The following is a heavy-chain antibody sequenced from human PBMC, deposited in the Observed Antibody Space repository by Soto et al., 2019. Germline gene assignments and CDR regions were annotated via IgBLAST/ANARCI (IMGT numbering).Heavy chain of an antibody. CDR3: ARGPPGSSSWYWYFDL. V-gene: IGHV1-69*01. CDR1: GGTFSSYA. CDR2: IIPIFGTA. D-gene: IGHD6-13*01. J-gene: IGHJ2*01. Sequence: QVQLVQSGAEVKKPGSSVKVSCKASGGTFSSYAISWVRQAPGQGLEWMGGIIPIFGTANYAQKFQGRVTNTADESTSTAYVELSSLRSEDTAVYYCARGPPGSSSWYWYFDLWGRGTLVSVSS.